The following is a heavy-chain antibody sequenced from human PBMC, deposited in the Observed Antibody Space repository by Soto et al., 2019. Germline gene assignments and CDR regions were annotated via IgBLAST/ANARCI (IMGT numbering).Heavy chain of an antibody. D-gene: IGHD6-13*01. Sequence: GGSLRLSCAASGFTFSSYWMHWVRQAPGKGLVWVSRINSDGSSTSYADSVKGRFTISRDNAKNTLYLQMNSLRAEDTAVYYCARDFQYRKPPGIAAAGIGYWGQGTLVTVSS. CDR1: GFTFSSYW. CDR2: INSDGSST. CDR3: ARDFQYRKPPGIAAAGIGY. J-gene: IGHJ4*02. V-gene: IGHV3-74*01.